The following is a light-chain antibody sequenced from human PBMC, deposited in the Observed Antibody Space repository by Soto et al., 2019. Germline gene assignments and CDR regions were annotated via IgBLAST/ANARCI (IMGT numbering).Light chain of an antibody. V-gene: IGKV3-20*01. Sequence: EIVLTQSPGTLSLSPGERATLSCRASQSVTASYLACYHQKPGQAPRLLIYGASSRATGIPDRFSGSGSGTDFTLIINRVVPEDFAVYYCQQYGSSPLTFGGGTKVEIK. J-gene: IGKJ4*01. CDR3: QQYGSSPLT. CDR2: GAS. CDR1: QSVTASY.